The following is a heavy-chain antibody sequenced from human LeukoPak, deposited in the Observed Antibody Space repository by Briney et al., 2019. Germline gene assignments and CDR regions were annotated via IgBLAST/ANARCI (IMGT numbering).Heavy chain of an antibody. CDR1: GGSICTYY. V-gene: IGHV4-59*08. D-gene: IGHD1-26*01. J-gene: IGHJ4*02. CDR3: ARHDSGSYPLDY. Sequence: PSETLSLTCTVSGGSICTYYWSWIRQPPGKGLEWIGYVYYTGSTNYNPSLESRVTLSVDTSKNQFSLKLSSVTAADTAVYYCARHDSGSYPLDYWGQGTLVTVSS. CDR2: VYYTGST.